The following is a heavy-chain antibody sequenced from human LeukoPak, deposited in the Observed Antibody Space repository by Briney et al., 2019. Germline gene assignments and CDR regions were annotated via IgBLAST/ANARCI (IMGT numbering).Heavy chain of an antibody. CDR2: IYYSGST. CDR3: ARQSSTGSEYYYDSSGYSYSLRY. CDR1: GGSISSSSYY. D-gene: IGHD3-22*01. J-gene: IGHJ4*02. V-gene: IGHV4-39*01. Sequence: SETLSLTCTVSGGSISSSSYYWGWIRQPPGKGLEWIGSIYYSGSTYYNPSLKSRVTISVDTSKNQFSLKLSSVTAADTAVYYCARQSSTGSEYYYDSSGYSYSLRYWGQGTLVTVSS.